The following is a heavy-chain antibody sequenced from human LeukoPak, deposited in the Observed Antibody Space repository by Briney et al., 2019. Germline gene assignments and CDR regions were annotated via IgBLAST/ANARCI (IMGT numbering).Heavy chain of an antibody. CDR2: INSDGSST. CDR1: GFTFSSYA. Sequence: GGSLRLSCAASGFTFSSYAMNWVRQAPGKGLEWISRINSDGSSTSYADSVKGRFTISRDNAKNTLYLQMNSLRAEDTAVYYCIRLSWELGDGGVTWGQGTLVTVSS. D-gene: IGHD1-26*01. CDR3: IRLSWELGDGGVT. V-gene: IGHV3-74*01. J-gene: IGHJ5*02.